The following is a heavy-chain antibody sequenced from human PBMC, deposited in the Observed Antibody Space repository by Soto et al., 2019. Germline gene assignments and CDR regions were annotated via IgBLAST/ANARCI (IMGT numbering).Heavy chain of an antibody. Sequence: QLHLVQSGAVVKKPGASVTVSCSASGYPVTAYYMHWVRQAPGRGLEWMGGINPATGAAKYTQTFQGRGPMTKDTATSKGFMELRGLTSEGTAVFYWGGGGGVGVAGSAAFDMWGQGTLVTVSS. CDR2: INPATGAA. CDR3: GGGGGVGVAGSAAFDM. CDR1: GYPVTAYY. V-gene: IGHV1-2*02. D-gene: IGHD3-3*01. J-gene: IGHJ3*02.